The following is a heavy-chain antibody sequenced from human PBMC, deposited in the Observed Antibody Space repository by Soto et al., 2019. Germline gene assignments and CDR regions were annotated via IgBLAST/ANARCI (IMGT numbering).Heavy chain of an antibody. CDR1: GFTFSTYA. V-gene: IGHV3-23*01. J-gene: IGHJ4*02. Sequence: VQLLESGGGLVQPGGSLRLSCAASGFTFSTYAMSWVRQAPGKGLEWVSVISGSGGSTYYADSVKGRFTISRDNSKNTLYLQTNSLRAEDTAVYYCAKDPHEDSGYDYQDYFDYWGQVTLVTVSS. CDR2: ISGSGGST. CDR3: AKDPHEDSGYDYQDYFDY. D-gene: IGHD5-12*01.